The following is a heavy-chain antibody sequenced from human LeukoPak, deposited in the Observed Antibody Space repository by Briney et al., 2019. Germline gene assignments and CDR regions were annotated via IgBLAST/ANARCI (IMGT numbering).Heavy chain of an antibody. Sequence: SETLSLTCAVYGGSFSGYYGSWIRQPPGKGLEWIGEINHSGSTNYNPSLKSRVTISVDTSKNQFSLKLSSVTAADTAVYYCARVGVTTAHYIYWGQGTLVTVSS. V-gene: IGHV4-34*01. CDR2: INHSGST. CDR1: GGSFSGYY. J-gene: IGHJ4*02. CDR3: ARVGVTTAHYIY. D-gene: IGHD1-26*01.